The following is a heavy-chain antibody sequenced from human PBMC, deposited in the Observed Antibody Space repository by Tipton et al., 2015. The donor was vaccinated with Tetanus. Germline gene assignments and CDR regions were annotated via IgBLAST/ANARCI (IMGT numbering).Heavy chain of an antibody. D-gene: IGHD2-2*01. J-gene: IGHJ4*02. CDR3: ASDPALMGNFDY. CDR2: IDYRGNT. Sequence: TLSLTCTVSGDSIDGGFKNWGWIRQQPGKGLEWIGYIDYRGNTYYNPSLRRRVTFSFDTSENQFSLKLTSVTAADTAVYYCASDPALMGNFDYWGQGTRVTVSS. V-gene: IGHV4-31*03. CDR1: GDSIDGGFKN.